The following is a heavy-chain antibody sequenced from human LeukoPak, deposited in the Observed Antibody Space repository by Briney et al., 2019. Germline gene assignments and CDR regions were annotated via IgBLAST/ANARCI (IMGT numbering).Heavy chain of an antibody. Sequence: SETLSLTCTDSGGSISSYYWSWIRQPPGKGLEWIGYISYSGSTDYNPSLMSRVAMSVDTSNNQFSLKLSSVTAADTAVYYCARGLVAANPGSFDMWGQGTMVTVSS. CDR1: GGSISSYY. CDR2: ISYSGST. CDR3: ARGLVAANPGSFDM. D-gene: IGHD2-15*01. J-gene: IGHJ3*02. V-gene: IGHV4-59*08.